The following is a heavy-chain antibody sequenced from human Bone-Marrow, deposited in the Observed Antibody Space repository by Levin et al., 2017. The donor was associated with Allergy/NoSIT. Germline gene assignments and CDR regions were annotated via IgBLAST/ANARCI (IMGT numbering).Heavy chain of an antibody. Sequence: AGGSLRLSCAASQFSFNNYVMMWVRLAPGKGLEFVSSIGPSGDGSTYADSVKGRFTISRDNSKNTLYLQMNSLRADDAGIYYCVKDLSWPPDYWGQGTLVTVSS. CDR1: QFSFNNYV. V-gene: IGHV3-23*01. CDR3: VKDLSWPPDY. D-gene: IGHD2-15*01. J-gene: IGHJ4*02. CDR2: IGPSGDGS.